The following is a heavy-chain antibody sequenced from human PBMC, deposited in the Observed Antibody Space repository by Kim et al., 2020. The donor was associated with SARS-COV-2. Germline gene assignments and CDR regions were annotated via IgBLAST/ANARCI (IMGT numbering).Heavy chain of an antibody. CDR2: IWYDGSNK. CDR1: GFTFSSYG. Sequence: GGSLRLSCAASGFTFSSYGMHWVRQAPGKGLEWVAVIWYDGSNKYYADSVKGRFTISRDNSKNTLYLQMNSLRAEDTAVYYCAKAKGGMDVWGQGTTVTVSS. CDR3: AKAKGGMDV. V-gene: IGHV3-33*06. J-gene: IGHJ6*02.